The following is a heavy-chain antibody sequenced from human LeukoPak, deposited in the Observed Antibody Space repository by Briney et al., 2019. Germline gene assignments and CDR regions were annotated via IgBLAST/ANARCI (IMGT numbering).Heavy chain of an antibody. V-gene: IGHV3-23*01. J-gene: IGHJ4*02. Sequence: GGSLRLSCEASGFTFSNYAMSWVRQAPGKGLEGVSTVTASARRTYYADSVQGRFTISRDNSNNTQFLEISTPRAHETAVYHCAKGGFSERSGANFHSWGQGTLVTASS. CDR3: AKGGFSERSGANFHS. CDR2: VTASARRT. CDR1: GFTFSNYA. D-gene: IGHD4/OR15-4a*01.